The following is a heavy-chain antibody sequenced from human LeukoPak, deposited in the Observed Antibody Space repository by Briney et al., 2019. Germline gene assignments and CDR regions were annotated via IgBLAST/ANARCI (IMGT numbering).Heavy chain of an antibody. CDR2: INHSGST. J-gene: IGHJ5*02. CDR1: GGSFSGYY. Sequence: PSETLSLTCAVYGGSFSGYYWSWIRQPPGKGLEWIGEINHSGSTNYNPSLKSRVTTSVDTSKNQFSLKLSSVTAADTAVYYCASPGYCSGGSCPDGGDWFDPWGQGTLVTVSS. V-gene: IGHV4-34*01. CDR3: ASPGYCSGGSCPDGGDWFDP. D-gene: IGHD2-15*01.